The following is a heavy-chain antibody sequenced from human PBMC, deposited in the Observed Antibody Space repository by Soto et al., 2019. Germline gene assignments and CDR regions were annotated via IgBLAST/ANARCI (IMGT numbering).Heavy chain of an antibody. CDR3: ARDTYYDSSGYYYY. J-gene: IGHJ4*02. V-gene: IGHV3-11*01. Sequence: GGSLRLSCAASGFTFSDYYMSWIRQAPGKGLEWVSYVSSSGSTIYYADSVKGRFTISRDNAKNSLYLQMNSLRAEDTAVYYCARDTYYDSSGYYYYWGQGTLVTGLL. CDR2: VSSSGSTI. D-gene: IGHD3-22*01. CDR1: GFTFSDYY.